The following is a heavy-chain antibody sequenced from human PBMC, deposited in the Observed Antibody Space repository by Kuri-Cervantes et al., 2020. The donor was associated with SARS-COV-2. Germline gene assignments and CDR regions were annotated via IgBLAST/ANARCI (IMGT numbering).Heavy chain of an antibody. V-gene: IGHV1-2*02. Sequence: ASVKVSCKASGYTFTSYDIIWVRQATGQGLEWMGWINTKTGDTKYAQNFQGRVTATRDTSISTAYMELSRLRLDDTAAFYCVRFRYYDSMRNASDIWGQGTMVTVSS. J-gene: IGHJ3*02. D-gene: IGHD3-22*01. CDR2: INTKTGDT. CDR3: VRFRYYDSMRNASDI. CDR1: GYTFTSYD.